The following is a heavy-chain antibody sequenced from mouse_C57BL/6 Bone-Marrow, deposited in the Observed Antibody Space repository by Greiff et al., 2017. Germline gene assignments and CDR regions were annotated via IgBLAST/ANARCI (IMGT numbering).Heavy chain of an antibody. D-gene: IGHD2-3*01. Sequence: EVKRVESGGDLVKPGGSLKLSCAASGFTFSSYGMSWVRQTPDKRLEWVATISSGGSYTYYPDSVKGRFTISRDNAKNTLYLQMSSLKSEDTAMYYCARRWLLRTWFAYWGQGTLVTVSA. CDR2: ISSGGSYT. J-gene: IGHJ3*01. CDR1: GFTFSSYG. V-gene: IGHV5-6*02. CDR3: ARRWLLRTWFAY.